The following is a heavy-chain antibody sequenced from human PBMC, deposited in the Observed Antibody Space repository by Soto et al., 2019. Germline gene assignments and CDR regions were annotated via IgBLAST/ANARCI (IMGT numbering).Heavy chain of an antibody. CDR1: GGTFSNYA. CDR3: ARVEAVAGLYNYHGLDV. D-gene: IGHD6-19*01. J-gene: IGHJ6*02. V-gene: IGHV1-69*12. CDR2: IVPIFGTT. Sequence: QVQLVQSGAEVKKPGSSVKVSCKVSGGTFSNYAIDWVRLAPGHGLEWMGGIVPIFGTTYYTQKFQGRATIPEDDSTTTAYLGISSLRSEDTAIYYGARVEAVAGLYNYHGLDVWGQGPAVTVSS.